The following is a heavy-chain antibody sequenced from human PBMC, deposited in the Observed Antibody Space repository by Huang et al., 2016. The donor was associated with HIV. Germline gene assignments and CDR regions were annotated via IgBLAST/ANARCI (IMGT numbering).Heavy chain of an antibody. V-gene: IGHV3-7*03. CDR3: ATKTAGMDI. Sequence: VESGGRLVQPGGSIRLSCVGSTFRFGAYWMSWVRQPPGKGLDGVANIRQDESEKYYVDSVKGRFNISRDNAKKVVFLEMNNVRVEDTATYFCATKTAGMDIWGQGTTVTVS. J-gene: IGHJ6*02. D-gene: IGHD1-7*01. CDR1: TFRFGAYW. CDR2: IRQDESEK.